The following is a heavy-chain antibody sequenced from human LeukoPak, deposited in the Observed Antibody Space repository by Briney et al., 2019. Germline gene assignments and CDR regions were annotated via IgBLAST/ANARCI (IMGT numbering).Heavy chain of an antibody. Sequence: GSLRLSCEASGFTFSSYAISWVRQAPGKGLEWVSALTSGGSTFYADSVKGRLTISRDNSKNTLSLQMNSLGAEDTAVYYCARESIVGLTPFLHIWGQGTMVTVSS. CDR1: GFTFSSYA. J-gene: IGHJ3*02. CDR3: ARESIVGLTPFLHI. D-gene: IGHD1-26*01. V-gene: IGHV3-23*01. CDR2: LTSGGST.